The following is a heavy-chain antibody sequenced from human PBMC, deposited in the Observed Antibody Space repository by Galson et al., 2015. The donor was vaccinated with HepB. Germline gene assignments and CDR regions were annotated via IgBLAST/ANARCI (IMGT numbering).Heavy chain of an antibody. Sequence: SLRLSCAASGFTFSSYAMSWVRQAPGKGLEWVSAISGSGGSTYYADSVKGRFTISRDNSKNTLYLQMNSLRAEDTAVYYCAKDRVLMQQLVPDWFDPWGQGTLVTVSS. V-gene: IGHV3-23*01. D-gene: IGHD6-13*01. J-gene: IGHJ5*02. CDR2: ISGSGGST. CDR1: GFTFSSYA. CDR3: AKDRVLMQQLVPDWFDP.